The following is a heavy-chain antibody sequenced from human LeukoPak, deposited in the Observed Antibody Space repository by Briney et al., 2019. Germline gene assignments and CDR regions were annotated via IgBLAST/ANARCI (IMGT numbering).Heavy chain of an antibody. CDR3: ARDYGGNLNWYFDL. J-gene: IGHJ2*01. CDR1: GGSISSGGYS. CDR2: IYYSGST. Sequence: SETLSLTCAVSGGSISSGGYSWSWLRQPPGKGLEWIGYIYYSGSTYYNPSLKSRVTISVDTSKNQFSLKLSSVTAADTAVYYCARDYGGNLNWYFDLWGRGTLVTVSS. D-gene: IGHD4-23*01. V-gene: IGHV4-30-4*07.